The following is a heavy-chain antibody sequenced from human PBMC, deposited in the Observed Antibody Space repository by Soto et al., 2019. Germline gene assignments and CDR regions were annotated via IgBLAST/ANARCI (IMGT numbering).Heavy chain of an antibody. J-gene: IGHJ4*02. CDR3: ARYRREAVAGYTLDN. CDR2: VYNSGST. V-gene: IGHV4-59*02. Sequence: PSETLSLSCTVSGGSVSSNYWTWIRQPPGKGLEWIGYVYNSGSTNYNPSLKSRVTISEDTSKSQFSLKVNSMTAADTAVYYCARYRREAVAGYTLDNWGQGILVTVSS. D-gene: IGHD6-13*01. CDR1: GGSVSSNY.